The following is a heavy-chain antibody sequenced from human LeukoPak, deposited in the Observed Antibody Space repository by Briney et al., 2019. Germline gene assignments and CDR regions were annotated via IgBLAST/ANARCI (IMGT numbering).Heavy chain of an antibody. CDR2: ISGTGDNT. Sequence: GGSLRLSCAASGFTFSTYAMSWVRQAPGKGLEWVSGISGTGDNTYYADSVKGRFTISRDNSKNTLYLQMSSLRAEETAVYYCAKDRSDNKTWYAGSHWGQGTLVTVSS. J-gene: IGHJ4*02. D-gene: IGHD2-8*01. V-gene: IGHV3-23*01. CDR3: AKDRSDNKTWYAGSH. CDR1: GFTFSTYA.